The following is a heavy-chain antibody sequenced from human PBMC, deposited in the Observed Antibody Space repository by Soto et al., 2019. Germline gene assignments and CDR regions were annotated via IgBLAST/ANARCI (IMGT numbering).Heavy chain of an antibody. V-gene: IGHV5-51*01. CDR3: ARFTVYYDILTGLNWFDP. Sequence: GESLKISCKGSGYSFTSYWIGWVRQMPGKNLEWMGIIYPGDSDTRYSPSFQGKVTISADKSISTAYLQWSSLKASDTAMYYCARFTVYYDILTGLNWFDPWGQGTLVTVSS. J-gene: IGHJ5*02. CDR1: GYSFTSYW. D-gene: IGHD3-9*01. CDR2: IYPGDSDT.